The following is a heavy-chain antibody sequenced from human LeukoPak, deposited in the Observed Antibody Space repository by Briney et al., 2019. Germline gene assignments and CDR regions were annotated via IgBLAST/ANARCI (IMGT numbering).Heavy chain of an antibody. V-gene: IGHV3-7*01. CDR1: GFTFSNYW. CDR3: ARAAGDP. Sequence: GGSLRLSCTASGFTFSNYWMGWVRQAPGKGLEWVANIKEDGTTIYYVDSVKGRFTISRDNAKNSLYLQMNSVRDEDTAVYYCARAAGDPWGQGTLVTVSS. J-gene: IGHJ5*02. CDR2: IKEDGTTI.